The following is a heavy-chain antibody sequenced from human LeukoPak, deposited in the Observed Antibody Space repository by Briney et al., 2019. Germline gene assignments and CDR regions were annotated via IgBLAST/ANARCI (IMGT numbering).Heavy chain of an antibody. J-gene: IGHJ4*02. V-gene: IGHV3-74*01. CDR2: INRDGSST. CDR3: GRALGSPLDY. Sequence: GGSLRLSCAASGFTFSVFEMNWVRQVPGKGLVWVSRINRDGSSTAYADSVKGRFTISRDNAKNTLYLQMNSLRVEDTAVYYCGRALGSPLDYWGQGTLVTVSS. D-gene: IGHD1-26*01. CDR1: GFTFSVFE.